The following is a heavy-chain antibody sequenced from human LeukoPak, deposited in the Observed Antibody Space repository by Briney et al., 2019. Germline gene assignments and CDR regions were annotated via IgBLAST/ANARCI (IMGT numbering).Heavy chain of an antibody. V-gene: IGHV1-2*02. J-gene: IGHJ6*03. CDR3: ARQWSGGRYYYYYMDV. D-gene: IGHD2-15*01. CDR1: GYTFTGYY. CDR2: INPNSGGT. Sequence: ASVKVSCKASGYTFTGYYMHWVRQAPGQGLEWMGWINPNSGGTNYAQKFQGRVTMTRDTSITTAYMELSRLRSDDTAVYYCARQWSGGRYYYYYMDVWGKGTTVTVSS.